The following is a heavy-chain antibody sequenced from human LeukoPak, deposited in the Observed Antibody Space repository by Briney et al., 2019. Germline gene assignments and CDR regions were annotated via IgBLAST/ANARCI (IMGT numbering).Heavy chain of an antibody. CDR1: GFTFSSYA. Sequence: GSLRLFCAASGFTFSSYAMTWVRQAPGKGLEWVSTLASTGSDTYYADSVKGRFTISRDTSKNTLYLQMDSLRAEDTAIYYCAKDRGRSVSGTEFDYWGQGTLLTVSS. J-gene: IGHJ4*02. V-gene: IGHV3-23*01. D-gene: IGHD6-19*01. CDR2: LASTGSDT. CDR3: AKDRGRSVSGTEFDY.